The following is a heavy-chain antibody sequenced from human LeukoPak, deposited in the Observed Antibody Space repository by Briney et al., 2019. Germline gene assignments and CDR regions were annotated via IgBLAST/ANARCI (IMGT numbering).Heavy chain of an antibody. V-gene: IGHV3-23*01. Sequence: GGSLRLSCAASGFTFSSYAMSWVRQAPGKGLEWVSAISGSGGSTYYADSVKGRFTISRDNSKNTLYLQMNSLRAEDTAVYYCARASSTQIQLWYFDYWGQGTLVTVSS. CDR1: GFTFSSYA. CDR3: ARASSTQIQLWYFDY. D-gene: IGHD5-18*01. J-gene: IGHJ4*02. CDR2: ISGSGGST.